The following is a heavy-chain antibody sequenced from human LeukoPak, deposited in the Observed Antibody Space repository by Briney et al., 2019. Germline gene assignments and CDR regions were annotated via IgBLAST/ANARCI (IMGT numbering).Heavy chain of an antibody. CDR3: ARARPTMSFDY. Sequence: SQTLSLTCTLSGGSISSGDYYWSWIRQPPGKGLEWIGYIYYSGSTFYNPSLKSRVTISVDTSKNQFSLKLSSVTAADTAVYYCARARPTMSFDYWGKGTLVTVSS. CDR1: GGSISSGDYY. V-gene: IGHV4-30-4*01. J-gene: IGHJ4*02. CDR2: IYYSGST. D-gene: IGHD3-10*02.